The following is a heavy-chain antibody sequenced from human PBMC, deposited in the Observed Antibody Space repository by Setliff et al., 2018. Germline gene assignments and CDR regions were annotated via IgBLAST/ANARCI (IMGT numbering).Heavy chain of an antibody. CDR1: GYTFTSYG. CDR2: ISAYNGNT. J-gene: IGHJ4*02. Sequence: ASVKVSCKASGYTFTSYGISWVRQAPGQGLEWMGWISAYNGNTNYAQEFQGRVTMTRDTSISSAFMELSSLRSDDTAVYYCARDQYSGYNYGPDYWGQGTLVTVSS. V-gene: IGHV1-18*01. CDR3: ARDQYSGYNYGPDY. D-gene: IGHD5-12*01.